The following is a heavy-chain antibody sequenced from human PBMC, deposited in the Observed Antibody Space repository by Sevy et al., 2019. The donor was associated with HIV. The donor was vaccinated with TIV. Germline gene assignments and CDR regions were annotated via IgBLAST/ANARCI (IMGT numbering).Heavy chain of an antibody. CDR2: ISYDGSKR. D-gene: IGHD2-21*02. J-gene: IGHJ6*02. CDR1: GFTFSSYS. V-gene: IGHV3-30*03. CDR3: ARDLPSAVTDPFYYYGMDV. Sequence: GGSLRLSCAASGFTFSSYSMNWVRQAPGKGLEWVAVISYDGSKRYYVDSVKGRFTISRDNSKDTLYLQMNSLRPEDTAVYYCARDLPSAVTDPFYYYGMDVWGQGTTVTVSS.